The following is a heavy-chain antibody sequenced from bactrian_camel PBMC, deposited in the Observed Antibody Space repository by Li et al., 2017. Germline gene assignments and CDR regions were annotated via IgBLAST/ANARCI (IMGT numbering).Heavy chain of an antibody. CDR3: ASGASFDLSGCDYDS. V-gene: IGHV3S55*01. J-gene: IGHJ4*01. CDR2: IDMDGRE. CDR1: GYKYASFC. Sequence: HVQLVESGGGSVQAGGSLRLSCAVSGYKYASFCMAWFRQAPGKEREEVAHIDMDGREGYADSVKGRFNISRDNAQNSVYLQINSLKPDDTAMYYCASGASFDLSGCDYDSWGQGTQVTVS. D-gene: IGHD3*01.